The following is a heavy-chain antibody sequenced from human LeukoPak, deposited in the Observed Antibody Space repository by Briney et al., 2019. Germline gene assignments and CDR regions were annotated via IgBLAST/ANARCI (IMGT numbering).Heavy chain of an antibody. D-gene: IGHD3-10*01. V-gene: IGHV1-2*02. CDR3: ATSYYYASGRHRGIDV. CDR1: GYTFTGYY. J-gene: IGHJ6*02. Sequence: ASVKVSCKTSGYTFTGYYMHWVRQAPGQGLEWMGWINPNSGGTNYAQKFQGRVTMTRDTSISTAYMELSRLRSDDTAVYYCATSYYYASGRHRGIDVWGQGTTVTVSS. CDR2: INPNSGGT.